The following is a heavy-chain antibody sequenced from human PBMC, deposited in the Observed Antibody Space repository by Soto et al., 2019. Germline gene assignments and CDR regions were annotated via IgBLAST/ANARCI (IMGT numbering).Heavy chain of an antibody. CDR1: GGSISSYY. Sequence: SETLSLTCTVSGGSISSYYWSWIRQPPGKGLEWIGYIYYSGSTNYNPSLKSRVTISVDTSKNQFSLKLSSVTAADTAVYYCASVPYYYDRGTWFDPWGQGTLVAVSS. J-gene: IGHJ5*02. D-gene: IGHD3-22*01. CDR2: IYYSGST. CDR3: ASVPYYYDRGTWFDP. V-gene: IGHV4-59*01.